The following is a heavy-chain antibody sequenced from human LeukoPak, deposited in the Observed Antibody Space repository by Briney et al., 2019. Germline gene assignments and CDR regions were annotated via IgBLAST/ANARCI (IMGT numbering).Heavy chain of an antibody. D-gene: IGHD3-9*01. CDR2: IDSRSSYI. CDR3: AKARNYDILTGFDY. Sequence: GGSLRLSCAASGFTFSSYSMNWVRQAPGKGLEWVSSIDSRSSYIYYVDSVKGRFTISRDNAKNSLYLQMNSLRAEDTAVYYCAKARNYDILTGFDYWGQGTLVTVSS. J-gene: IGHJ4*02. CDR1: GFTFSSYS. V-gene: IGHV3-21*01.